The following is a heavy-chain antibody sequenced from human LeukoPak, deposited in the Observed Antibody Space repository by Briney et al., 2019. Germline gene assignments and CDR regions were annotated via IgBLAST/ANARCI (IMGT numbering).Heavy chain of an antibody. CDR1: GFTSSSYT. CDR2: ISYDGSNK. CDR3: APSSSGYYVHFDY. Sequence: PGGSLRLSCAASGFTSSSYTMHWVRQAPGKGLEWVAVISYDGSNKYYADSVKGRFTISRDNSKNTLYLQMNSLRADDTAVYYCAPSSSGYYVHFDYWGQGTLVTVSS. D-gene: IGHD3-22*01. J-gene: IGHJ4*02. V-gene: IGHV3-30-3*01.